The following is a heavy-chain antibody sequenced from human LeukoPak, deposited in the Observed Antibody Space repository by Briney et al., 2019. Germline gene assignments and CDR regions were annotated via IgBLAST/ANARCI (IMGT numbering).Heavy chain of an antibody. D-gene: IGHD3-3*01. CDR2: IYHSGST. CDR3: ARDATIFGVLTIHYYYMDV. Sequence: PSETLSLTCTVSGYSISSGYYWGWIRQPPGKGLEWIGSIYHSGSTYYNPSLKSRVTISVDTSKNQFSLKLSSVTAADTAVYYCARDATIFGVLTIHYYYMDVWGKGTTVTVSS. CDR1: GYSISSGYY. J-gene: IGHJ6*03. V-gene: IGHV4-38-2*02.